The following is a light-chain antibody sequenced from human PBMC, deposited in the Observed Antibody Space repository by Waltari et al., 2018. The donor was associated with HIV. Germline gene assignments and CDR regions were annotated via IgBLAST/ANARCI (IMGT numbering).Light chain of an antibody. CDR2: HNH. CDR1: SSNIGTNN. J-gene: IGLJ3*02. CDR3: AAWDVSLSGLWV. V-gene: IGLV1-44*01. Sequence: QSVMTQPPSASATPGQTVTISCSGSSSNIGTNNVNWYQQLQGTAPKLLIYHNHQRPSGVPDRFSGSKSGTSASLAISGLQSEDEAAYYCAAWDVSLSGLWVFGGGTKLTVL.